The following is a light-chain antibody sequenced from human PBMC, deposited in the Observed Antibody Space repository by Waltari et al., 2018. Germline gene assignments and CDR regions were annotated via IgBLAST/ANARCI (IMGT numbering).Light chain of an antibody. CDR2: EVT. CDR3: SSCSYEPTTTVI. CDR1: HTDVGAYGD. J-gene: IGLJ2*01. V-gene: IGLV2-14*01. Sequence: QSALTQPASVSGSPGQSLTISCTGSHTDVGAYGDVSWYPHHPGKAPNLIIHALQHHPGKAPKLIIYEVTDRPSGISNRFSASKSDDTASLTISGLQPEDEATYYCSSCSYEPTTTVIFGGGTKVTVL.